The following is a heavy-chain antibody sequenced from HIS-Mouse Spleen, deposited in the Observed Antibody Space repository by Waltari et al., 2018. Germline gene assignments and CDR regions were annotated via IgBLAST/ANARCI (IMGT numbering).Heavy chain of an antibody. CDR1: GGSISSSSYY. CDR2: IYYSGGT. J-gene: IGHJ2*01. CDR3: AREIPYSSSWYDWYFDL. Sequence: QLQLQESGPGLVKPSETLSLTCTVSGGSISSSSYYWGWIRQPPGKGLEWIGSIYYSGGTSSNPAPKSRVTISVDTSKNQFSLKLSSVTAADTAVYYCAREIPYSSSWYDWYFDLWGRGTLVTVSS. D-gene: IGHD6-13*01. V-gene: IGHV4-39*07.